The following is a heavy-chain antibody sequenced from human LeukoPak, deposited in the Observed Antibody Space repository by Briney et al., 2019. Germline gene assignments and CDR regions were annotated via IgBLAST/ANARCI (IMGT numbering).Heavy chain of an antibody. D-gene: IGHD4-17*01. V-gene: IGHV3-21*01. CDR2: ITSSSSNT. Sequence: GGSLRLSCAASGFTFRSYSMNWVRQAPGKGLEWVSFITSSSSNTYYADSVKGRFTISRDNAKNSLYLQMNSLRAEDTAVYYCARAVTTFAFDIWGQGTMVTVSS. J-gene: IGHJ3*02. CDR1: GFTFRSYS. CDR3: ARAVTTFAFDI.